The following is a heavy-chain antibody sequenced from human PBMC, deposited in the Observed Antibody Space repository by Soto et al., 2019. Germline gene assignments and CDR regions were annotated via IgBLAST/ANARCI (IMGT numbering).Heavy chain of an antibody. D-gene: IGHD3-3*01. CDR1: GDSVSSNSAA. J-gene: IGHJ6*02. CDR3: AREGGYDFWSGYYYYGMDV. V-gene: IGHV6-1*01. Sequence: SQTLSLTCAISGDSVSSNSAAWNWIRQSPSRGLEWLGRTYYRSKWYNDYAVSVKSRITINPDTSKNQFSLQLNSVTPEDTAVYYRAREGGYDFWSGYYYYGMDVWGQGTTVTVSS. CDR2: TYYRSKWYN.